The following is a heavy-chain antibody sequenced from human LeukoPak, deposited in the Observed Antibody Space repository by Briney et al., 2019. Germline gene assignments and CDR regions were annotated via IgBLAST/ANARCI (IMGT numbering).Heavy chain of an antibody. CDR2: ISSSGSTI. Sequence: GGSVRVSCAASGFTFGIYDMHWVGPAPGQGLEWVSYISSSGSTIYYADSVKGRFTISRDNAKNSLYLQMNSLRAEDTAVYYCVKENYHYYMDTGGKGTTVTVSS. D-gene: IGHD3-10*01. CDR1: GFTFGIYD. CDR3: VKENYHYYMDT. V-gene: IGHV3-48*03. J-gene: IGHJ6*03.